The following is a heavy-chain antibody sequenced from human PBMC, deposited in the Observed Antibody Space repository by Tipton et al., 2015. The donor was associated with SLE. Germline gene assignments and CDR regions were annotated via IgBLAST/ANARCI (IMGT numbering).Heavy chain of an antibody. D-gene: IGHD3-3*01. V-gene: IGHV4-39*07. CDR2: IYYSGAA. CDR3: ARFYDFWSGFNYFGLDV. Sequence: GLVKPSETLSLTCTVSGDSIRRSGYYWDWIRQPPGQGLEWIGSIYYSGAAYYNPSLKSRVSISVDTSKNHFSLRLNSVTAADTAVYYCARFYDFWSGFNYFGLDVWGQGTTVTVSS. J-gene: IGHJ6*02. CDR1: GDSIRRSGYY.